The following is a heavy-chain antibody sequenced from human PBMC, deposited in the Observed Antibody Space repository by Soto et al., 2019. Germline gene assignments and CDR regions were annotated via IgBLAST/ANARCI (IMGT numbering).Heavy chain of an antibody. J-gene: IGHJ5*02. CDR3: ATARRGRYCSGGSCYSPKKNWFDP. CDR1: GYTLTELS. V-gene: IGHV1-24*01. CDR2: FDPEDGET. D-gene: IGHD2-15*01. Sequence: GASVKVSCKVSGYTLTELSMHWVRQAPGKGLEWMGGFDPEDGETIYAQKFQGRVTMTEDTSTDTAYMELSSLRSEDTAVYYCATARRGRYCSGGSCYSPKKNWFDPWGQGTLVTVSS.